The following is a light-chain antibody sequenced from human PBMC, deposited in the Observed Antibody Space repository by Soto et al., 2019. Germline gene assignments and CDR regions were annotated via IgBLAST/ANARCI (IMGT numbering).Light chain of an antibody. CDR2: DVS. V-gene: IGLV2-11*01. Sequence: QSVLTQPRSVSGSPGQSVTVSCTGTSSDVGGYNYVSWYQQHPGKAPKLMIYDVSKRPSGVPDRFSGSKSGNTASLTISGLQAEDESYYYCCSYAGSSTSLYVFGTGTMVTVL. CDR1: SSDVGGYNY. J-gene: IGLJ1*01. CDR3: CSYAGSSTSLYV.